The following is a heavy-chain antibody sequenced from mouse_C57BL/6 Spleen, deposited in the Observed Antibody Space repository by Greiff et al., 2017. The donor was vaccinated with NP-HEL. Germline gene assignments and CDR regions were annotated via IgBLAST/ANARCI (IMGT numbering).Heavy chain of an antibody. V-gene: IGHV1-22*01. CDR1: GYTFTDYN. Sequence: EVMLVESGPELVKPGASVKMSCKASGYTFTDYNMHWVKQSHGKSLEWIGYINPNNGGTSYNQKFKGKATLTVNKSSSTAYMELRSLTSEDSAVYYCARSPYAMDYWGQGTSVTVSS. CDR3: ARSPYAMDY. CDR2: INPNNGGT. J-gene: IGHJ4*01.